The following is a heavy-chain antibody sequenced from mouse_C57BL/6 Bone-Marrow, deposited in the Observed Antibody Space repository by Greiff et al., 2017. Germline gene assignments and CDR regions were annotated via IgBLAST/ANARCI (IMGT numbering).Heavy chain of an antibody. V-gene: IGHV3-6*01. D-gene: IGHD2-1*01. CDR1: GYSITSGYY. CDR2: ISYDGRN. J-gene: IGHJ2*01. Sequence: ESGPGLVKPSQSLSLTCSVTGYSITSGYYWNWIRQFPGNKLVWMGYISYDGRNNYNPSLKNRISITRYTSKNQLFLKLNSVTTEDTATYYCARDLLWSFDYWGQGTTRTVSS. CDR3: ARDLLWSFDY.